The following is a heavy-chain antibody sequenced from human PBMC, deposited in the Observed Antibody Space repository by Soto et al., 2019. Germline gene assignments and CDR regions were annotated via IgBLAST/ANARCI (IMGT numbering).Heavy chain of an antibody. J-gene: IGHJ4*02. CDR2: IWYDGSNK. D-gene: IGHD3-10*01. Sequence: QVQLVESGGGVVQPGRSLRRSCAASGLTFSSYGMHWVRQAPGKGLEWVAVIWYDGSNKYYADSVKGRFTISRDNSKNTLYQQMNSLRAEDTAVYYCARDKYYGSGSLSAGWCQGTLVTVSS. V-gene: IGHV3-33*01. CDR3: ARDKYYGSGSLSAG. CDR1: GLTFSSYG.